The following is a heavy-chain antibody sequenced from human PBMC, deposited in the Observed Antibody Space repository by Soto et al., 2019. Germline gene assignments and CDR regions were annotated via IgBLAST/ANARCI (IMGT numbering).Heavy chain of an antibody. D-gene: IGHD6-13*01. J-gene: IGHJ3*02. CDR2: IYYGGTT. Sequence: EMQLVETGGGLIQPGGSLRLSCAASGFTVSSDHMSWVRQAPGKGLEWISVIYYGGTTYYADSVQGRFTVSRDSSKNTLYLHMNDLRPDDTAVYYCAREAAGFDIWGQGTMVTVS. V-gene: IGHV3-53*02. CDR1: GFTVSSDH. CDR3: AREAAGFDI.